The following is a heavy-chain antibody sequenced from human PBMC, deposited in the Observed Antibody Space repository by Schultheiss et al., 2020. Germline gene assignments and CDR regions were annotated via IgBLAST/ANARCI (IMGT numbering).Heavy chain of an antibody. Sequence: ASVKVSCKASGYTFTSYDINWVRQATGQGLEWMGWISAYNGNTNYAQKFQGRVTITADESTSTAYMELSSLRSEDTAVYYCARERYCSSTSCYTTYYDSLWGQGTTVNVSS. D-gene: IGHD2-2*02. CDR2: ISAYNGNT. CDR1: GYTFTSYD. V-gene: IGHV1-18*01. J-gene: IGHJ6*02. CDR3: ARERYCSSTSCYTTYYDSL.